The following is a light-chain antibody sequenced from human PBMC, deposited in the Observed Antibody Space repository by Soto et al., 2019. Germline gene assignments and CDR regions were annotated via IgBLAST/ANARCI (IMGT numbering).Light chain of an antibody. CDR2: IAS. CDR1: QDINSW. J-gene: IGKJ1*01. CDR3: QQSYSTLRT. V-gene: IGKV1-39*01. Sequence: DMQMTQATSSVAASVGDRVTSTGRASQDINSWLTWYQQKPGKAPKVLIYIASRLQPGVPSSFSGSGSGTDFALTISSLQPEDFATYYCQQSYSTLRTFGQGTKVDIK.